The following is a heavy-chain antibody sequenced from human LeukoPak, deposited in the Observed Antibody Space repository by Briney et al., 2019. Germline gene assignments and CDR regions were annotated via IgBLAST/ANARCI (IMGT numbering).Heavy chain of an antibody. D-gene: IGHD2-8*02. CDR3: AREESGGYFDY. Sequence: ASVTVSFTASVYTFTTRYYMHWGRQAPGQGVEWIGIINTSGGGTNYTQKFQGRVTMTRDTSTSTVYMELGSLTSEDTAVYYCAREESGGYFDYWGQGTLVTVSS. V-gene: IGHV1-46*01. CDR1: VYTFTTRYY. J-gene: IGHJ4*02. CDR2: INTSGGGT.